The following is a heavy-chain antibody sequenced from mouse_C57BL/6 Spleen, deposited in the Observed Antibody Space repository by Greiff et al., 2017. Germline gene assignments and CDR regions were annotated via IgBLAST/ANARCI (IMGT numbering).Heavy chain of an antibody. CDR3: ARWGEVDWFAY. J-gene: IGHJ3*01. CDR2: INPNNGGT. D-gene: IGHD1-3*01. CDR1: GYTFTDYY. V-gene: IGHV1-26*01. Sequence: EVQLQQSGPELVKPGASVKISCKASGYTFTDYYMNWVKQSHGKSLEWIGDINPNNGGTSYNQKFKGKATLTVDKSSSTAYMELRSLTSEDSAVYYCARWGEVDWFAYWGQGTLVTVSA.